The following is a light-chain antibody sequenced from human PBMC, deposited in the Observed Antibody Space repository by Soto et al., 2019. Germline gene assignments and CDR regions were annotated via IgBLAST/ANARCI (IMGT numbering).Light chain of an antibody. V-gene: IGLV1-40*01. CDR3: QSYDSSLSGYVV. CDR2: GNS. J-gene: IGLJ2*01. Sequence: QSVLTQPPSVSGAPGQRVTISCTGSTPNIGAGFDVHWYQQLPGTAPKPLIYGNSNRPSGVPDRFSGSKSGTSASLAITGLQAEDEADYYCQSYDSSLSGYVVFGGGTKVTVL. CDR1: TPNIGAGFD.